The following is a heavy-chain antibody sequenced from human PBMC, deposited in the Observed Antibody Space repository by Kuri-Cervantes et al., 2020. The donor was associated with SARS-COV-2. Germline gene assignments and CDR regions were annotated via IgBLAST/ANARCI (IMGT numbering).Heavy chain of an antibody. Sequence: GGSLRLSCAASGFTVSSNYMSWVRQAPGKGLEWVSVIYSGGSTYYADSVKGRFTISRDNSKNTLYLQMNSLRAEDKAVYYCARDGIRWFRFQHWGQGTLVTVSS. V-gene: IGHV3-53*01. J-gene: IGHJ1*01. CDR2: IYSGGST. D-gene: IGHD4-23*01. CDR3: ARDGIRWFRFQH. CDR1: GFTVSSNY.